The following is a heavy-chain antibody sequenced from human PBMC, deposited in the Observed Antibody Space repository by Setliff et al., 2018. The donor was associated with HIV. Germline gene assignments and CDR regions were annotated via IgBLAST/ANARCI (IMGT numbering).Heavy chain of an antibody. J-gene: IGHJ4*02. V-gene: IGHV1-69*13. D-gene: IGHD5-12*01. CDR2: ILPSFGTA. CDR3: AIDVIGGWLRPMPDF. CDR1: GGPFSNYA. Sequence: GASVKVSCKASGGPFSNYAISWVRQVPGQGLEWMGGILPSFGTANYAQKFQGRVTITADESTSTAYMDLNNLRSEDTAVYYCAIDVIGGWLRPMPDFWGPGTLVTVSS.